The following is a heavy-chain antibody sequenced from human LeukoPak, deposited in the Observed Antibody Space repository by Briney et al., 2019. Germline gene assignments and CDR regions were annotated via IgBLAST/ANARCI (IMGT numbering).Heavy chain of an antibody. J-gene: IGHJ4*02. CDR2: ISSSGSTI. V-gene: IGHV3-11*01. CDR1: GFTFSDYY. D-gene: IGHD6-19*01. CDR3: AKDGAAVADPKDRYPHYFDY. Sequence: GGSLRLSCAASGFTFSDYYMSWIRQAPGKGLEWVSYISSSGSTIYYADSVKGRFTISRDNAKNSLYLQMNSLRAEDTAVYYCAKDGAAVADPKDRYPHYFDYWGQGTLVTVSS.